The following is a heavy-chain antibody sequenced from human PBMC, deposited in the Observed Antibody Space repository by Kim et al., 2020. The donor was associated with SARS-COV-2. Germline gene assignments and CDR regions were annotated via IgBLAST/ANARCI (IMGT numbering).Heavy chain of an antibody. CDR3: ARRSSDYDTLTGFDY. CDR1: GGSISSTSHS. Sequence: SETLSLTCTVSGGSISSTSHSWGWIRQPPGKGLEWIGSMDYFGSTYYNPSLKSRVTISADTSKNQFSLKLSSVTAADTAVYYCARRSSDYDTLTGFDYWG. J-gene: IGHJ5*01. CDR2: MDYFGST. D-gene: IGHD3-9*01. V-gene: IGHV4-39*01.